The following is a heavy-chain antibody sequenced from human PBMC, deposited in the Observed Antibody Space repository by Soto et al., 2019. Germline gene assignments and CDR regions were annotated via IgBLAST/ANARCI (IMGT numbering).Heavy chain of an antibody. CDR3: AAVEGSSWYYYGMDV. Sequence: GASVKVSCKASGFTFTSSAVQWVRQARGQRLEWIGWIVVGSGNTNYAQKFQERVTITRDMSTSTAYMELSSLRSEDTAVYYCAAVEGSSWYYYGMDVWGQGTTVTVSS. J-gene: IGHJ6*02. CDR1: GFTFTSSA. D-gene: IGHD6-13*01. CDR2: IVVGSGNT. V-gene: IGHV1-58*01.